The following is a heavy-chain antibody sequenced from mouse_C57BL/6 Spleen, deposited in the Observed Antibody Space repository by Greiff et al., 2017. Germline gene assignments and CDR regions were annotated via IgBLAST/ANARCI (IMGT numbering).Heavy chain of an antibody. CDR1: GYTFTSYW. CDR3: AKGIYDGPFDY. D-gene: IGHD2-3*01. V-gene: IGHV1-52*01. CDR2: IDPSDSET. Sequence: QVQLQQPGAELVRPGSSVKLSCKASGYTFTSYWMHWVKQRPIQGLEWIGNIDPSDSETHYNQKFKDKATLTVDKSSNTAYMPLSSLTAEDSAVYYYAKGIYDGPFDYWGQGTTLTVSS. J-gene: IGHJ2*01.